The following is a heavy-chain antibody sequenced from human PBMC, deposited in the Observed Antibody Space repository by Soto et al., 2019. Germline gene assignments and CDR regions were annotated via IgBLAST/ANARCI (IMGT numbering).Heavy chain of an antibody. V-gene: IGHV1-24*01. CDR3: ATIGRYGSGSYYPGANWFDP. Sequence: ASVKVSCKTSGYTFTSYYLHWVRQAPGQGLEWMGGFDPEDGETIYAQKFQGRVTMTEDTSTDTAYMELSSLRSEDTAVYYCATIGRYGSGSYYPGANWFDPWGQGTLVTVSS. CDR2: FDPEDGET. CDR1: GYTFTSYY. J-gene: IGHJ5*02. D-gene: IGHD3-10*01.